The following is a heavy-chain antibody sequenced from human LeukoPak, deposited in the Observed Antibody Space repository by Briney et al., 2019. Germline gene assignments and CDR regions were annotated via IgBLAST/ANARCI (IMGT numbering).Heavy chain of an antibody. CDR2: ISAYNGNT. CDR1: GYTFTSYG. V-gene: IGHV1-18*01. CDR3: ARLTYYYDSSGYYLDY. D-gene: IGHD3-22*01. Sequence: ASVKVSCKASGYTFTSYGISWVRQAPGQGLEWMGWISAYNGNTNYAQKLQGRVTMTTDTSTSTAHMELRSLRSDDTAVYYCARLTYYYDSSGYYLDYWGQGTLVTVSS. J-gene: IGHJ4*02.